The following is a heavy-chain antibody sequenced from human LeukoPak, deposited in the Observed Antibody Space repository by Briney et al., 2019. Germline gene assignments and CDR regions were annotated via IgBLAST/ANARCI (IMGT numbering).Heavy chain of an antibody. V-gene: IGHV3-21*01. CDR2: ISSSSSYI. J-gene: IGHJ5*02. CDR3: ASYGSGSYPQFDP. CDR1: GFTFSSYS. D-gene: IGHD3-10*01. Sequence: GGSLSLSCAASGFTFSSYSMNWVRQAPGKGLEWVSPISSSSSYIYYADSVKGRFTISKDNAKNSLYLQMNSLRAEDTAVYYCASYGSGSYPQFDPWGQGTLVTVSS.